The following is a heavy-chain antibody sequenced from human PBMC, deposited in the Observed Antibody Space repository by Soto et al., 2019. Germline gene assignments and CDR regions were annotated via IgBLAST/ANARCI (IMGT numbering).Heavy chain of an antibody. D-gene: IGHD6-13*01. V-gene: IGHV3-74*01. Sequence: EVQLVQSGGGLVQPGGSLRLSCAASGFTFKSHWMHWLRQGPGKELVWVSRISSDGSVTNYVDSVKGRFTSSRDNAKSTLYLQMNSLRVDDTAIYYCAGPAYSTPAGLEEPFDYWGPGTMVTVSS. CDR2: ISSDGSVT. J-gene: IGHJ4*02. CDR1: GFTFKSHW. CDR3: AGPAYSTPAGLEEPFDY.